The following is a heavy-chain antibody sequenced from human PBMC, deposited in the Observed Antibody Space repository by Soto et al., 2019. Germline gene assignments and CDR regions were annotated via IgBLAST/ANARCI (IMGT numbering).Heavy chain of an antibody. CDR2: IIPIFGTA. J-gene: IGHJ6*02. V-gene: IGHV1-69*13. CDR3: ARGDSSTRDYYYYYGMDV. Sequence: ASVKVSCKASGGTFSSYAISWVRQAPGQGLEWMGGIIPIFGTANYAQKFQGRVTITADESTSTAYMELSSLRSEDTAVYYCARGDSSTRDYYYYYGMDVWGQGTTVTVSS. D-gene: IGHD5-18*01. CDR1: GGTFSSYA.